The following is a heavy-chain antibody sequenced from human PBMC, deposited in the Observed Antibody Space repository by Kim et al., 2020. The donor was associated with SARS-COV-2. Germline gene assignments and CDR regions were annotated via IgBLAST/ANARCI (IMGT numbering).Heavy chain of an antibody. CDR3: ATVLSGYYFDY. V-gene: IGHV3-23*01. J-gene: IGHJ4*02. CDR1: GFSFSSYA. CDR2: ISRGNVRT. Sequence: GGSLRLSCAASGFSFSSYAMIWVRQAPGKGLEWVSLISRGNVRTYYTDSVKGRLTISRDNSKNTLFLQMNSLRAEDTAVYYCATVLSGYYFDYWGQGTLVTVSS.